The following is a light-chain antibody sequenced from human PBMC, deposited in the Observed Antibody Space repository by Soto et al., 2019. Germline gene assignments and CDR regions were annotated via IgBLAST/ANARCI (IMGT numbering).Light chain of an antibody. CDR1: QSVSRTS. J-gene: IGKJ2*01. CDR3: QQYDSPPLMYT. V-gene: IGKV3-20*01. Sequence: ENVLTQSPGTLSLSPGERATLSCRASQSVSRTSLAWYQKKPGQAPRLLIYDVSSRATGIPDRFSGSGSGTDFTLTISRLEPEDFAVYYCQQYDSPPLMYTSGQGTKQEMK. CDR2: DVS.